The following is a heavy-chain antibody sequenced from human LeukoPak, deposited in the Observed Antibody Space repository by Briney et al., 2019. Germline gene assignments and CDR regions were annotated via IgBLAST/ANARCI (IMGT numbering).Heavy chain of an antibody. V-gene: IGHV3-30-3*01. CDR1: GFTFGFHG. D-gene: IGHD2-15*01. CDR3: AREGRGCDGKCYSGLPDY. Sequence: GGSLRLSCSGSGFTFGFHGVRWVRQAPGEGLEWVAVISSDGSDQRYADSMKGRSSIYRDKCKNTVSWQMHSLRVEDKAVYYCAREGRGCDGKCYSGLPDYWGQGTRVTVSS. J-gene: IGHJ4*02. CDR2: ISSDGSDQ.